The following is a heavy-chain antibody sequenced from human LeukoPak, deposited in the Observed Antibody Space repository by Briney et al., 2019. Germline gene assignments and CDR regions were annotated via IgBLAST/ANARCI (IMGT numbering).Heavy chain of an antibody. CDR3: AGDTDYGDSGLDY. V-gene: IGHV3-21*01. J-gene: IGHJ4*02. Sequence: GGSLRLSCAASGFIVSNNHINWIRQAPGKGLEWVSSISSSSGYIYYADSVKGRFTISRDNAKNSLYLQMNSLRAEDTAVYYCAGDTDYGDSGLDYWGQGTLVTVSS. CDR1: GFIVSNNH. D-gene: IGHD4-17*01. CDR2: ISSSSGYI.